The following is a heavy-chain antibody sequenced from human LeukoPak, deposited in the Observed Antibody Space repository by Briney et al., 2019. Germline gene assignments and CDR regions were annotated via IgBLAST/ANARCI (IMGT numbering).Heavy chain of an antibody. CDR1: GGSFSGDS. V-gene: IGHV4-34*01. J-gene: IGHJ4*02. Sequence: PSETLSLTCAVYGGSFSGDSWSWSRQPPGQGLGWSGEINHSGSTKYNPSLKSRVTISADTSKNQFSLKLSSVTAADTAVYYCARGGGYSYGYTFDYWGQGTLFTVSS. CDR3: ARGGGYSYGYTFDY. D-gene: IGHD5-18*01. CDR2: INHSGST.